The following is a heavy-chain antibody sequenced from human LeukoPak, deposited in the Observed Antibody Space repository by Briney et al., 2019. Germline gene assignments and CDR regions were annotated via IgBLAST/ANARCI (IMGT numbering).Heavy chain of an antibody. V-gene: IGHV3-21*01. Sequence: GGSLRLSCAASGFSLNSYSMNWVRQAPGKGLEWVSSISTNGHIYYADSVKGRFIIFGDDAENSLYLQMNGLRAEDTAIYYCARDFTTVTTAYFHHWGQGTLVTVSS. CDR1: GFSLNSYS. D-gene: IGHD4-17*01. CDR2: ISTNGHI. CDR3: ARDFTTVTTAYFHH. J-gene: IGHJ1*01.